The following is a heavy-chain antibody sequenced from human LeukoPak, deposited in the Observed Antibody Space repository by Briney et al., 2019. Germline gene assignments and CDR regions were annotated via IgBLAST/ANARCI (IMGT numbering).Heavy chain of an antibody. V-gene: IGHV4-59*01. CDR3: ARGPYYYDSSGYSYYFDY. J-gene: IGHJ4*02. CDR1: GGSISSYY. CDR2: IYYSGST. D-gene: IGHD3-22*01. Sequence: PSETLSLTCTVSGGSISSYYWNWIRQPPGKGLEWIGYIYYSGSTNYNPSLKSRVTISVDTSKNQFSLKLSSVTAADTAVYYCARGPYYYDSSGYSYYFDYWGQGTLVTVSS.